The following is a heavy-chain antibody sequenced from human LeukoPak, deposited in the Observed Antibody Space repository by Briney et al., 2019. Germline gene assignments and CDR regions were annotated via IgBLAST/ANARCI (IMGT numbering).Heavy chain of an antibody. CDR3: ARVWYQLLAGWFDP. Sequence: PSQTLSLTCTVSGGSISRGDYYWSWIRQPPGKGLEWIGYIYYSGSTYHNPSLKSRVTISVDTSKNQFSLKLSSVTAADTAVYYCARVWYQLLAGWFDPWGQGTLVTVSP. CDR1: GGSISRGDYY. J-gene: IGHJ5*02. D-gene: IGHD2-2*01. V-gene: IGHV4-30-4*08. CDR2: IYYSGST.